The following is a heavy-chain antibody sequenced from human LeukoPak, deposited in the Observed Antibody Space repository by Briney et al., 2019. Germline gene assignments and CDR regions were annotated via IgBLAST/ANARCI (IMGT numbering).Heavy chain of an antibody. CDR3: ARGRDGYKFILDY. D-gene: IGHD5-12*01. Sequence: GASVKVSCKASGGTFSSYAISWVRQAPGQGLEWMGRIIPILGIANYAQKFQGRVTITADKSTGTAYMELSSLRSEDTAVYYCARGRDGYKFILDYWGQGTLVTVSS. CDR2: IIPILGIA. CDR1: GGTFSSYA. V-gene: IGHV1-69*04. J-gene: IGHJ4*02.